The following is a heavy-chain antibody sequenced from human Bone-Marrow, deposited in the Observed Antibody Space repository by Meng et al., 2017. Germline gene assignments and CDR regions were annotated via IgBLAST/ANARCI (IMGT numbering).Heavy chain of an antibody. CDR1: GGSISSYY. D-gene: IGHD6-19*01. J-gene: IGHJ5*02. CDR2: IYYSGST. V-gene: IGHV4-59*12. Sequence: SETLSLTCTVSGGSISSYYWSWIRQPPGKGLEWIGYIYYSGSTNYNPSLKSRVTISVDKSKNQFSLKLSSVTAADTAVYYCARSYSSGDGNWFDPWGQGTLVTVSS. CDR3: ARSYSSGDGNWFDP.